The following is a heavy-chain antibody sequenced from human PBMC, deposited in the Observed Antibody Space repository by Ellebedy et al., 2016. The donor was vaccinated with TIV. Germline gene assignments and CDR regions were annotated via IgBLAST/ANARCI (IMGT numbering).Heavy chain of an antibody. CDR2: IISRFGTA. CDR1: GGTFSSYA. D-gene: IGHD3-10*01. Sequence: SVKVSCKASGGTFSSYAINWVRQAPGQGLEWMGGIISRFGTANYAQKFQGRVTITADESRSTVYMEMNSLTSEDTAIYYCARGGLGRFGDRPEYYYYYGMDVWGQGTTVTVSS. CDR3: ARGGLGRFGDRPEYYYYYGMDV. V-gene: IGHV1-69*13. J-gene: IGHJ6*02.